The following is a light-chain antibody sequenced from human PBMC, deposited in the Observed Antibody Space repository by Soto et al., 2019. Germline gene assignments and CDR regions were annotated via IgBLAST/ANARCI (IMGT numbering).Light chain of an antibody. Sequence: EIVVTKSAATLSVSSGERATLSCRASQSVSSSLAWYQQKPGQAPRLLIYDASNRASGIPARFSGSGSGTDFTLTISSLEPEDFAIYYCQQRHNWLTFGGGTKVDI. CDR3: QQRHNWLT. V-gene: IGKV3-11*01. CDR2: DAS. CDR1: QSVSSS. J-gene: IGKJ4*01.